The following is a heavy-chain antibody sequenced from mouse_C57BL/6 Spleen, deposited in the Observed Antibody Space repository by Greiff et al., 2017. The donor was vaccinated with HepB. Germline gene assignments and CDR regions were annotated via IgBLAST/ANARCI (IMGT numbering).Heavy chain of an antibody. V-gene: IGHV1-80*01. J-gene: IGHJ1*03. D-gene: IGHD1-1*01. CDR2: IYPGDGDT. CDR3: AREDYGSSYGWYFDV. CDR1: GYAFSSYW. Sequence: QVQLQQSGAELVKPGASVKISCKASGYAFSSYWMNWVKQRPGKGLEWIGQIYPGDGDTNYNGKFKGKATLTADKSSSTAYMQLSSLTSEDSAVYFCAREDYGSSYGWYFDVWGTGTTVTVSS.